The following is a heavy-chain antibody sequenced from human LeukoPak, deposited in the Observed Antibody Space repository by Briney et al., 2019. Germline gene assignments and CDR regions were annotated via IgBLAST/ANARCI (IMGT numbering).Heavy chain of an antibody. Sequence: GGSLRLSCTGSGFTFNDYYMSWVRQAPGKGLEWLSFISAGGYPIYYADSVRGRFTISRDNAKNSLYLQMNSLRAEDTAVYYCAKWLGSGWSSPDAFDIWGQGTMVTVSS. D-gene: IGHD6-19*01. CDR2: ISAGGYPI. CDR3: AKWLGSGWSSPDAFDI. CDR1: GFTFNDYY. J-gene: IGHJ3*02. V-gene: IGHV3-11*01.